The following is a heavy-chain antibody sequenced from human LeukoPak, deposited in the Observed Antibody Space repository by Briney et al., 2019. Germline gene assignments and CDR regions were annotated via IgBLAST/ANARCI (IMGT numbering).Heavy chain of an antibody. D-gene: IGHD6-19*01. J-gene: IGHJ4*02. V-gene: IGHV3-30*18. CDR3: GKDLAV. Sequence: GGSLRLSCAASGFTFSSYGMHWVRQAPGKGLEWVAVISYDGSNKYYADSVKGRFTISRDNSKNTLYLQMNSLRAEDTAVYYCGKDLAVWGQGPLVTVS. CDR2: ISYDGSNK. CDR1: GFTFSSYG.